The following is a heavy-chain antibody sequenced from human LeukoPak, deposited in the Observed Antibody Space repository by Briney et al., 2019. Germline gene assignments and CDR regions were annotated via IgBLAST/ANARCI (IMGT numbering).Heavy chain of an antibody. CDR1: GYTFTSYY. CDR2: INPSGGST. J-gene: IGHJ4*02. CDR3: AKDHGWELLILYY. D-gene: IGHD1-26*01. V-gene: IGHV1-46*01. Sequence: ASVKVSCKASGYTFTSYYMHWVRQAPGQGLEWMGIINPSGGSTSYAQKFQGRVTMTRDMSTSTVYMELSSLRAEDTAVYYCAKDHGWELLILYYWGQGTLVTVSS.